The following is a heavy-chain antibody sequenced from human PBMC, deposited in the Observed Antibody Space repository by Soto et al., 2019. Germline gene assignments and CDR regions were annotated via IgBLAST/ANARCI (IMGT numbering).Heavy chain of an antibody. D-gene: IGHD3-3*01. Sequence: ASVKVSCKASGYTFTSYDINWVRQATGQGLEWMGWMNPNSGNTGYAQKFQGRVTMTRNTSISTAYMELSSLRSEDTAVYYCAKGKNPLSPWPQYFFGPPGHPWGQETLAT. J-gene: IGHJ5*02. CDR1: GYTFTSYD. V-gene: IGHV1-8*01. CDR3: AKGKNPLSPWPQYFFGPPGHP. CDR2: MNPNSGNT.